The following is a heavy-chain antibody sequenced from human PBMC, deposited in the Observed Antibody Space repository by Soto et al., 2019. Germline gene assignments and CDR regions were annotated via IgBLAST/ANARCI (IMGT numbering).Heavy chain of an antibody. CDR2: ISGSGGST. Sequence: PGGSLRLSCAASGFTFSSYAMSWVRQAPGKGLEWVSAISGSGGSTYYADSGKGRFTISRDNSKNTLYLQMNSLRAEDTAVYYCPKVGSIAARGYYYGMDVWGQGTTVTVCS. V-gene: IGHV3-23*01. CDR1: GFTFSSYA. D-gene: IGHD6-6*01. CDR3: PKVGSIAARGYYYGMDV. J-gene: IGHJ6*02.